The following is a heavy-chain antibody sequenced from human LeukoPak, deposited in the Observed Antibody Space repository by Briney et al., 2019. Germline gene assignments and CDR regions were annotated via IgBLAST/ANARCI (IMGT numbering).Heavy chain of an antibody. CDR2: IYYNGGT. D-gene: IGHD3-22*01. Sequence: SETLSLTRTVSGGSISSNTYYWSWIRQHPGKGLEWIGFIYYNGGTYYNPSLKSRVTISVDTSKNQFSLKLSSVTAADTAVYYCAREGEGYYYDSSGYLPRYYFDYWGQGTLVTVSS. CDR3: AREGEGYYYDSSGYLPRYYFDY. CDR1: GGSISSNTYY. J-gene: IGHJ4*02. V-gene: IGHV4-31*03.